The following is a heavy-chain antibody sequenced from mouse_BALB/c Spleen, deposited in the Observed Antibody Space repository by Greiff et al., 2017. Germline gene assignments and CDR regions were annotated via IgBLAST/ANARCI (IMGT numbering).Heavy chain of an antibody. J-gene: IGHJ3*01. V-gene: IGHV5-12-2*01. Sequence: EVKVVESGGGLVQPGGSLKLSCAASGFTFSSYTMSWVRQTPEKRLEWVAYISNGGGSTYYPDTVKGRFTISRDNAKNTLYLQMSSLKSEDTAMYYCARAGQLGLRAWFAYWGQGTLVTVSA. CDR1: GFTFSSYT. CDR3: ARAGQLGLRAWFAY. D-gene: IGHD3-1*01. CDR2: ISNGGGST.